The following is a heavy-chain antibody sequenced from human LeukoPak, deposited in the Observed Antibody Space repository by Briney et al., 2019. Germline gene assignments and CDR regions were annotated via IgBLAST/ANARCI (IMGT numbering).Heavy chain of an antibody. D-gene: IGHD7-27*01. Sequence: GGSPRLSCAASGFTVSSNYMSWVRQAPGKGLEWVSVIYSGGSTYYADSVKGRFTISRDNSKNTLYLQMNSLRAEDTAVYYCARPAVGANWGSRNGMDVWGQGTTVTVSS. CDR3: ARPAVGANWGSRNGMDV. CDR2: IYSGGST. CDR1: GFTVSSNY. J-gene: IGHJ6*02. V-gene: IGHV3-53*01.